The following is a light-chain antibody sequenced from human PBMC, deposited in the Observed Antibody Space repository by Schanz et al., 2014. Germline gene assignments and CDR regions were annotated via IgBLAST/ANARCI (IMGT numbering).Light chain of an antibody. CDR3: SSYADSSTL. Sequence: QSALTQPASVSGSPGESITISCTGTSSDVGNYNLVSWYQQDAGKAPKLIIYEGSKRPSGVSHRFSGSKSGSTASLTISGLQAEDEADYYCSSYADSSTLFGPGTKLTVL. V-gene: IGLV2-14*02. J-gene: IGLJ1*01. CDR1: SSDVGNYNL. CDR2: EGS.